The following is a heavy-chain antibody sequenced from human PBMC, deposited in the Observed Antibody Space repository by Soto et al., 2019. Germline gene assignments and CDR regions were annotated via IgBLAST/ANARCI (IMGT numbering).Heavy chain of an antibody. D-gene: IGHD6-13*01. CDR3: ARVASLGIAAARGYGMDV. Sequence: PSETLSLTCTVSGGSISSGGYYWIWIRHHPGKGLEWIGYIYYSGSTYYNPSLKSRVTISVDTSKNQFSLKLSSVTAADTAVYYCARVASLGIAAARGYGMDVWGQGTTVTVSS. V-gene: IGHV4-31*03. CDR1: GGSISSGGYY. CDR2: IYYSGST. J-gene: IGHJ6*02.